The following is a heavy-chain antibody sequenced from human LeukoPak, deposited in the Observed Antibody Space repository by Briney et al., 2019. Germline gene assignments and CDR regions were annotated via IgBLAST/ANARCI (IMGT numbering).Heavy chain of an antibody. Sequence: GGSLRLSCAASGFTFSSHGMHWVRQAPGKGLEWVAFIRYDGSNKYYADSVKGRFTISRDNSKNTLYLQMNSLRAEDTAVYYCAKGLQGRLGELSVDYWGQGTLVTVSS. CDR2: IRYDGSNK. D-gene: IGHD3-16*02. CDR1: GFTFSSHG. V-gene: IGHV3-30*02. CDR3: AKGLQGRLGELSVDY. J-gene: IGHJ4*02.